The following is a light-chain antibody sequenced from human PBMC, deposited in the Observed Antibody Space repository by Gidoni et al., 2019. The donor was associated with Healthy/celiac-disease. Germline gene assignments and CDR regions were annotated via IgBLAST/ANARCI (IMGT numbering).Light chain of an antibody. V-gene: IGLV2-8*01. CDR1: SSDVGGYNY. CDR3: SSYAGSNNFV. Sequence: QSALPQPPSASGSPGPSVTISCTGPSSDVGGYNYVSWYQQHPGKAPKLMIYEVSKRPSGVPDRFSGSKSGKTASLTVSGLQAEDEADYYCSSYAGSNNFVFGTGTKVTVL. J-gene: IGLJ1*01. CDR2: EVS.